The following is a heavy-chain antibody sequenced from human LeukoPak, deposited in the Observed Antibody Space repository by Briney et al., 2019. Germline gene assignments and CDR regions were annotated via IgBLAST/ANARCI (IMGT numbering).Heavy chain of an antibody. CDR1: GYTFTGYY. V-gene: IGHV1-18*04. Sequence: ASVKVSCKASGYTFTGYYMHWVRQAPGQGLEWMGWISAYNGNTNYAQKLQGRVTMTTDTSTSTAYMELRSLRSDDTAVYYCARGSRFHPDNWFDPWGQGTLVTVSS. J-gene: IGHJ5*02. D-gene: IGHD3-10*01. CDR2: ISAYNGNT. CDR3: ARGSRFHPDNWFDP.